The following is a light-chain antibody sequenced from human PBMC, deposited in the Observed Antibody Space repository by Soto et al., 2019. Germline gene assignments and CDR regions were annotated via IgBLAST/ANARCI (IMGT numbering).Light chain of an antibody. V-gene: IGKV1-8*01. CDR2: AAS. J-gene: IGKJ4*02. Sequence: QSLSSLAAPVTNSVTITSRASQGVSRYLAWYQQKPGRAPKLLISAASTLQSGVPARFSGSGSGTDFTLSITSLQPEDFATYYCQQYYSYPLTFGGGTKVDIK. CDR3: QQYYSYPLT. CDR1: QGVSRY.